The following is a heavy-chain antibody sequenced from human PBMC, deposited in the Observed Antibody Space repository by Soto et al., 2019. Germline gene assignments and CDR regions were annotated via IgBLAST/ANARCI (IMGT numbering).Heavy chain of an antibody. Sequence: QVQLVHSGPEVKKPGASVKVSCKASGYTFPNYGFNWVRQAPGQGLEWMGWISGYNGYTNYAQNFQGRVTMTTDTSTSTAYMEVRSLRSDDTAVYYCATGNFPAFGTWGQGTTVTVSS. CDR3: ATGNFPAFGT. J-gene: IGHJ3*02. CDR2: ISGYNGYT. D-gene: IGHD1-7*01. V-gene: IGHV1-18*01. CDR1: GYTFPNYG.